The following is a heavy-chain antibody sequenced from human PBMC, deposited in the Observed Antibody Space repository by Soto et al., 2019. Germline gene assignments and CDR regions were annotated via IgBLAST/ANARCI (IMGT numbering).Heavy chain of an antibody. D-gene: IGHD6-6*01. V-gene: IGHV4-31*01. J-gene: IGHJ6*02. CDR2: NYYSGIT. CDR1: GGSISSGGYY. Sequence: QVQLQESGPGLVKPSQTLSLTCTVSGGSISSGGYYWAWIRQHPGKGLEWIGYNYYSGITYYNPSLKSQVTISLDTSKNHFSLKLSSVTAADAAVYYCPRGSSIAGLYYGMDVWGQGTTVTVSS. CDR3: PRGSSIAGLYYGMDV.